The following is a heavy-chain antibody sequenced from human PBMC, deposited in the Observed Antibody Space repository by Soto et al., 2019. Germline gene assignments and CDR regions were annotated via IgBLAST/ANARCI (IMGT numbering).Heavy chain of an antibody. V-gene: IGHV4-31*03. J-gene: IGHJ4*02. CDR2: TSNSGST. Sequence: QVQLQESGPGRVKPSQTLSLTCTVSGGSITSSGYYWSWIRQHPGEGLERIGFTSNSGSTSYNPSLKSRVTISVDTSSHQFSLNLKSVTAAYTAVYYCARGGGSTKVDYWGQGTLVTVSP. CDR1: GGSITSSGYY. D-gene: IGHD2-2*01. CDR3: ARGGGSTKVDY.